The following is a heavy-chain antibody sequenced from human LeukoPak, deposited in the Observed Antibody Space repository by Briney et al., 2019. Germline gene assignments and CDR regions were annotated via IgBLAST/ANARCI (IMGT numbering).Heavy chain of an antibody. CDR3: ARGRAPNCSGGSCYSPPDY. D-gene: IGHD2-15*01. V-gene: IGHV3-48*01. CDR1: GFTFSSYS. Sequence: GGSLRLSCAASGFTFSSYSMNWVRQAPGKGLEWVSYISSSSSTIYYADSVKGRFTISRDNAKNSLYLQMNSLRAEDTAVYYCARGRAPNCSGGSCYSPPDYWGQGTLVTVSS. CDR2: ISSSSSTI. J-gene: IGHJ4*02.